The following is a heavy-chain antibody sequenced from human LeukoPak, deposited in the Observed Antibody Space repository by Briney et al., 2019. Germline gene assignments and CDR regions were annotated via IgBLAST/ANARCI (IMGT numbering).Heavy chain of an antibody. CDR3: ARDGRGDYYYYSGMDV. CDR1: GGTFSSYA. V-gene: IGHV1-69*04. Sequence: SVKVSCKASGGTFSSYAISWVRQAPRQGLEWMGRIIPILGIATYAQKFQGRVTITADKSTSTAYMELSSLRSEDTAVYYCARDGRGDYYYYSGMDVWGQGTTVTVSS. J-gene: IGHJ6*02. D-gene: IGHD2-15*01. CDR2: IIPILGIA.